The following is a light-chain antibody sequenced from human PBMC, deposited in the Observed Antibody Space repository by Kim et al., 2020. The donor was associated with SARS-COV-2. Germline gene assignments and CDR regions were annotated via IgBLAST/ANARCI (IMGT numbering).Light chain of an antibody. CDR1: QSISSY. Sequence: SVGDRVSITCRASQSISSYLNWYQQKTGEAPKLLIYAASSLQSGVPSRFSCSGSGTDFTLTISSLQPEDFATYYCQQSYSTPPITFGQGTRLEIK. J-gene: IGKJ5*01. V-gene: IGKV1-39*01. CDR3: QQSYSTPPIT. CDR2: AAS.